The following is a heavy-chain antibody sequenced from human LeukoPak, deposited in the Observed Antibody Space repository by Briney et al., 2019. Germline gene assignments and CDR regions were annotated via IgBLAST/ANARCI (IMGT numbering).Heavy chain of an antibody. D-gene: IGHD5-12*01. J-gene: IGHJ4*02. CDR3: AKHRGYDLGLYYFDY. V-gene: IGHV3-30-3*02. CDR1: GFTFSTYA. Sequence: GGSLRLSCAASGFTFSTYAFHWVRQAPGKGLQWVAVISYDGGNKYSADSVKGRFTISRDNAKNSLYLQMNSLRAGDTALYYCAKHRGYDLGLYYFDYWGQGILVTVSS. CDR2: ISYDGGNK.